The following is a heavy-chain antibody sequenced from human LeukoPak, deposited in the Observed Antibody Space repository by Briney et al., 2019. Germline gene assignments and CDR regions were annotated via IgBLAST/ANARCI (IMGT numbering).Heavy chain of an antibody. V-gene: IGHV3-33*01. CDR3: ARAQPTSSWAAYDV. CDR1: GFTFSTYG. Sequence: GRSLRLSCAASGFTFSTYGMHWVRQGPGKGLDWVAIIWFDGSNKYYADSVKGRFTISRDNSKNTLFLQMSSLRVEDTAAYFCARAQPTSSWAAYDVWGQGTTVTVSS. D-gene: IGHD6-13*01. CDR2: IWFDGSNK. J-gene: IGHJ3*01.